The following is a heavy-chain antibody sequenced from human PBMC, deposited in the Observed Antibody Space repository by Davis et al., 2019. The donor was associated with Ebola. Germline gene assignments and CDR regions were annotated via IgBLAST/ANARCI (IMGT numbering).Heavy chain of an antibody. V-gene: IGHV5-51*01. D-gene: IGHD2-2*01. CDR1: GYSFTSYW. CDR2: IYPGDSDT. J-gene: IGHJ3*02. CDR3: ARLRGGQDIVVVPAANRPGVAFDI. Sequence: GESLKISCKGSGYSFTSYWIGWVRQMPGKGLEWMGIIYPGDSDTRYSPSFKGQVTISADKSISTAYLQWSSLKASDTAMYYCARLRGGQDIVVVPAANRPGVAFDIWGQGTMVTVSS.